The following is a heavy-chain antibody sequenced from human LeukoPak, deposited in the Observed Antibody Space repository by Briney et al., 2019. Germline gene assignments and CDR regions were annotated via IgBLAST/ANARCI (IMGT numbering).Heavy chain of an antibody. CDR2: IYTSGST. CDR1: GGSIGSYY. J-gene: IGHJ6*03. V-gene: IGHV4-4*09. CDR3: ARLASAYYYYMDV. Sequence: SETRSLTCTVAGGSIGSYYWSWIRQPPGKVLGWIGYIYTSGSTNYNPSLKSRVTISVDTSKNQFSLKLSALTAADTAVYYCARLASAYYYYMDVWGKGTTVTVSS.